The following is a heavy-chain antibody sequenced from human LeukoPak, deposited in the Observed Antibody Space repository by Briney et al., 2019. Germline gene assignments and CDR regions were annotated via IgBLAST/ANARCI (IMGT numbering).Heavy chain of an antibody. D-gene: IGHD2/OR15-2a*01. V-gene: IGHV3-53*01. CDR2: IYSGGNT. CDR1: GFTVSINS. CDR3: ARRAGEYSHPYDY. Sequence: GGSLRLSCTVSGFTVSINSMSWVRQAPGKGLGWVSFIYSGGNTHYSDSVKGRFTISRDNSKNTLYLQMNSLRAEDTAVYYCARRAGEYSHPYDYWGQGTLVTVSS. J-gene: IGHJ4*02.